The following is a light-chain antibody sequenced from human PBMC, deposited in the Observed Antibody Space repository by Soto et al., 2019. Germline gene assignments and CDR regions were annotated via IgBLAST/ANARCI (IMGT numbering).Light chain of an antibody. Sequence: DMQMTQSPSSLSASVGDRVTITCRASQGLDNYLAWYQQKPGKAPKLLIYSGSTLQSGVPSRFSGRGFGTEFTLPINGLQPEDVATYYLQKYNGPPLTLGGGTKVEIK. CDR3: QKYNGPPLT. J-gene: IGKJ4*01. CDR2: SGS. CDR1: QGLDNY. V-gene: IGKV1-27*01.